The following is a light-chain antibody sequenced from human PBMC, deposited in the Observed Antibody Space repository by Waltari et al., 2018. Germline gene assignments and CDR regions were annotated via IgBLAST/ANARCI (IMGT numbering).Light chain of an antibody. Sequence: DIQMTQSPSSLSAAVGDRVTITCRASQSISSYLNWYQQKPGKAPKLLIYAASSLQSGVPSMISGSGSGTDFTLTISSLQPEDFATYYCQQSYSTLWTFGQGTKVEIK. CDR3: QQSYSTLWT. V-gene: IGKV1-39*01. CDR1: QSISSY. J-gene: IGKJ1*01. CDR2: AAS.